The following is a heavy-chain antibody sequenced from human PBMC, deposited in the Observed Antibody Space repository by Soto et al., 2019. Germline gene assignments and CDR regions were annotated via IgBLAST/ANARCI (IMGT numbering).Heavy chain of an antibody. Sequence: VASVKVSCKASGYTFTSYGISWVRQAPGQGLEWMGWISAYNGNTNYAQKLQGRVTMTTDTSTSTAYMELRSLRSDDTAVYYCARDLGVIAVAGTLVWFEPWGQGTLVTVSS. CDR1: GYTFTSYG. CDR2: ISAYNGNT. CDR3: ARDLGVIAVAGTLVWFEP. D-gene: IGHD6-19*01. V-gene: IGHV1-18*01. J-gene: IGHJ5*02.